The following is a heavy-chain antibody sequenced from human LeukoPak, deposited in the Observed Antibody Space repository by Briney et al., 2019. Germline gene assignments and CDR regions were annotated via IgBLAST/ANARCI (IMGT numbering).Heavy chain of an antibody. CDR1: GFTFSSYE. Sequence: PGGSLRLSCAASGFTFSSYEMNWVRQAPGKGLEWVSCISSSGSTIYYADSVKGRFTISRDNAKNSLYLQMNSLRAEDTAVYYCARQSITMVRGVPYYYGMDVWGQGTTVTVSS. CDR2: ISSSGSTI. CDR3: ARQSITMVRGVPYYYGMDV. V-gene: IGHV3-48*03. J-gene: IGHJ6*02. D-gene: IGHD3-10*01.